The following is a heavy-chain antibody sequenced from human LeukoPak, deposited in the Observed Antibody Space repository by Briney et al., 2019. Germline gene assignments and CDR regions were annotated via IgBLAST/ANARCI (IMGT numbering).Heavy chain of an antibody. CDR1: GGSISSYY. V-gene: IGHV4-59*01. CDR3: ARVSSGSGRYSAYYGMDV. D-gene: IGHD3-10*01. Sequence: PSETLSLTCTVSGGSISSYYWSWIRQPPGKGLEWIGYIYYSGSTNYNPSLKSRVTISVDTSKNQFSLKLSSVTAADTAVYYCARVSSGSGRYSAYYGMDVWGQGTTVTVSS. CDR2: IYYSGST. J-gene: IGHJ6*02.